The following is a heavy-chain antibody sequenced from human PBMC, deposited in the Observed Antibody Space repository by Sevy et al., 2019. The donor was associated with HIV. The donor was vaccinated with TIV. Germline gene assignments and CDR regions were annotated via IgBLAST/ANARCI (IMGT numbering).Heavy chain of an antibody. CDR2: FYSSGGT. Sequence: SETLSLTCTVSGGSISSQYWSWVRQPVGKGLEWIGQFYSSGGTDYNPSLKSPVTMSVDTSENSFFLKMASVTAADTAIYYCALIENNNVWGQGILVTVSS. D-gene: IGHD1-1*01. J-gene: IGHJ4*02. CDR1: GGSISSQY. CDR3: ALIENNNV. V-gene: IGHV4-4*07.